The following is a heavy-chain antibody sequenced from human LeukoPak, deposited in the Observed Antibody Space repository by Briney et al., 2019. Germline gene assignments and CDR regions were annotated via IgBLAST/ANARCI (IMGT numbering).Heavy chain of an antibody. CDR2: MNPNSGNT. CDR1: GYTFTSYY. D-gene: IGHD6-13*01. Sequence: ASVKVSCKASGYTFTSYYMHWVRQAPGQGLEWMGWMNPNSGNTGYAQKFQGRVTITRNTSISTAYMELSSLRSEDTAVHYCARIGRGIAAPFDYWGQGTLVTVSS. CDR3: ARIGRGIAAPFDY. J-gene: IGHJ4*02. V-gene: IGHV1-8*03.